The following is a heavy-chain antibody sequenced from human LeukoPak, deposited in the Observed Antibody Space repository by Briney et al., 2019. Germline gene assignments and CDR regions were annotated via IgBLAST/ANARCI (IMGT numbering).Heavy chain of an antibody. V-gene: IGHV3-23*01. D-gene: IGHD2-21*01. CDR2: ISGSGGST. J-gene: IGHJ4*02. Sequence: GGSLRLSRAASGFTFSSYAMSWVRQAPGKGLEWVSGISGSGGSTYYADSVKGRFTISRDNSKNTLYLQMTSLRAEDTAVYYCAKDQVWIVLCSFDYWGQGTLVTVSS. CDR1: GFTFSSYA. CDR3: AKDQVWIVLCSFDY.